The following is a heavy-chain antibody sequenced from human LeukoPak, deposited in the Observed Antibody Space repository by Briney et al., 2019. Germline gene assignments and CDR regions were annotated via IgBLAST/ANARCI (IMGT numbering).Heavy chain of an antibody. D-gene: IGHD3-10*01. J-gene: IGHJ4*02. Sequence: GGAPRLSCAAPGFTFSSYSMNWGRPAPGEGLGWVSSISSSSSYIYYADSVKGRFTISRDNAKNSLYLQMNSLRAEDTAVYYCARLDYYGSGSLDYWSQGTLVTVSS. CDR3: ARLDYYGSGSLDY. CDR1: GFTFSSYS. V-gene: IGHV3-21*01. CDR2: ISSSSSYI.